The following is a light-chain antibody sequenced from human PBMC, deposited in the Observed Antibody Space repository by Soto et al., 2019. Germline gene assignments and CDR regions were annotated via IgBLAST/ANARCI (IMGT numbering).Light chain of an antibody. V-gene: IGKV3-11*01. Sequence: IVLTQSPATLSLSPGERATLSCRASQSVSSYLAWYQQKPGQAPRLLIYDASSRATGIPDRFSGSVSGTDVTLTISRLEKEDGSVYYCQQFNNWPRTFGQGTKVDIK. CDR1: QSVSSY. J-gene: IGKJ1*01. CDR2: DAS. CDR3: QQFNNWPRT.